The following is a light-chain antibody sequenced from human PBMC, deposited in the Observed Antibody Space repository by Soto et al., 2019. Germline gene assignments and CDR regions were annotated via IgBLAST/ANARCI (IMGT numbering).Light chain of an antibody. CDR1: QSVHNF. J-gene: IGKJ5*01. V-gene: IGKV3D-15*01. CDR3: QQYSKWPIT. Sequence: EVVLTQSPATPSLSPGDRAALSCKASQSVHNFLAWYQQKPGQAPRLLIYGASNRAAGVPDRFSGSGSGTEFSLTISSLQSEDFAVYYCQQYSKWPITFCQGTRLE. CDR2: GAS.